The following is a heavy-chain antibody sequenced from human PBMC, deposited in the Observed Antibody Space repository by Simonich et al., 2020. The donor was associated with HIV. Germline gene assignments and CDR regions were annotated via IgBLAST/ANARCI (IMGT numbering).Heavy chain of an antibody. CDR3: ARLTAGGLGEYFQH. D-gene: IGHD6-13*01. CDR2: INHSGST. CDR1: GGSFSGYY. Sequence: QVQLQQWGAGLLKPSETLSLTCAVYGGSFSGYYWSWIRQPPGKGLGWIGEINHSGSTNYNPSLKSRVTISVDTSKNQFSRKLSSVTAADTAVYYCARLTAGGLGEYFQHWGQGTLVTVSS. V-gene: IGHV4-34*01. J-gene: IGHJ1*01.